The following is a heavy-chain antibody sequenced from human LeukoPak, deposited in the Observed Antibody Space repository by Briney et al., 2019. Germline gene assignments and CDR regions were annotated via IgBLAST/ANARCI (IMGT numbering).Heavy chain of an antibody. J-gene: IGHJ3*02. CDR3: ASETRLRTRAFDI. V-gene: IGHV1-69*05. CDR2: IIPIFGTA. CDR1: GGTFSSYA. Sequence: SVKVSCKAFGGTFSSYAISWVRQAPGQGLEWMGGIIPIFGTANYAQKFQGRVTITTDESTSTAYMELSGLRSEDTAVYYCASETRLRTRAFDIWGQGTMVTVSS. D-gene: IGHD4-17*01.